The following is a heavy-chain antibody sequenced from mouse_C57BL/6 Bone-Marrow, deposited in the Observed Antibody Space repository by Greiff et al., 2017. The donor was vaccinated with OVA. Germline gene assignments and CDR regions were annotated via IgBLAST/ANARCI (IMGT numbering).Heavy chain of an antibody. V-gene: IGHV1-59*01. CDR3: ARAPFITTARGFAY. Sequence: QVQLQQPGAELVRPGTSVKLSCKASGYTFTSYWMHWVKQRPGQGLEWIGVIDPSDSYTKYNQKFKGKATLTVDTSSSTAYMQFSSLTSEDSAVYYCARAPFITTARGFAYWGQGTLVTVSA. CDR2: IDPSDSYT. CDR1: GYTFTSYW. D-gene: IGHD1-1*01. J-gene: IGHJ3*01.